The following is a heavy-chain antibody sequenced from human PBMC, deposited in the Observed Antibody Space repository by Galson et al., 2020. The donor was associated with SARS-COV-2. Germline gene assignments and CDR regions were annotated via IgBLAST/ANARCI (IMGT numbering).Heavy chain of an antibody. CDR3: ARRGECGCGGDYDCCGCYYLDS. CDR2: IHPCDSDT. Sequence: GESLKISCKGSGYSFTTHWIAWVRQMPGKGLEWMGIIHPCDSDTRYSPSFQGPVTISADKSISTAYLQWSSLKASDTAMYYCARRGECGCGGDYDCCGCYYLDSWGQGTMVTVSS. J-gene: IGHJ4*02. V-gene: IGHV5-51*01. CDR1: GYSFTTHW. D-gene: IGHD2-21*02.